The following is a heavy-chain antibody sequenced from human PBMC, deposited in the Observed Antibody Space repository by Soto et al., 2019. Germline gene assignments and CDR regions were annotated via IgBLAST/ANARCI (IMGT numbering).Heavy chain of an antibody. V-gene: IGHV3-11*06. CDR1: GFTFSDYY. Sequence: PGGSLRLSCAASGFTFSDYYMSWIRQAPGKGLEWVSYISSSSSYTNYADSVKGRFTISRDNAKNSLYLQMNSLRAEDTAVYYCARGGDSYGYAYFDYWGQGTLVTSPQ. CDR2: ISSSSSYT. J-gene: IGHJ4*02. CDR3: ARGGDSYGYAYFDY. D-gene: IGHD5-18*01.